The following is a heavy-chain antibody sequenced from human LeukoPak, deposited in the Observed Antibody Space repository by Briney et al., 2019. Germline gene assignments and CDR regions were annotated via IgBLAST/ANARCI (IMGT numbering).Heavy chain of an antibody. CDR2: IYYSGST. Sequence: PSQTLSLTCTVSGVSISSGSYYWGWIRQPPGKGLEWIGSIYYSGSTYYNPSLKSRVTISVDTSKNQFSLKLSSVTAADTAVYYCARDLVDTAMVTEPYYFDYWGQGTLVTVSS. CDR3: ARDLVDTAMVTEPYYFDY. J-gene: IGHJ4*02. CDR1: GVSISSGSYY. V-gene: IGHV4-39*07. D-gene: IGHD5-18*01.